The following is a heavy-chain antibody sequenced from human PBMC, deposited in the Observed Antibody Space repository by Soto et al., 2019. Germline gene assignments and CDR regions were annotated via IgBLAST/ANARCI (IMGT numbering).Heavy chain of an antibody. CDR3: ARDVAVREEY. Sequence: EVQLVESGGGLVQPGGSLRLSCAASGFTFSSYSMNWVRQAPGKVLEWLSFISGSGTTIHYADSVKGRFTISRDNAKNSLYLQMNSLRAEDTAVYYCARDVAVREEYWGQGTLVTVSS. J-gene: IGHJ4*02. CDR1: GFTFSSYS. CDR2: ISGSGTTI. V-gene: IGHV3-48*01. D-gene: IGHD3-10*01.